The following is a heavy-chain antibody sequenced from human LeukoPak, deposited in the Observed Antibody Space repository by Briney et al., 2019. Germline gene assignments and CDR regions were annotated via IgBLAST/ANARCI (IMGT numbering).Heavy chain of an antibody. CDR1: GYTFTSYG. CDR2: ISAYNGNT. J-gene: IGHJ4*02. D-gene: IGHD3-10*01. CDR3: ARGVMGDGEDYFDY. Sequence: ASVKVSCKASGYTFTSYGISWVRQAPGQGLEWMGWISAYNGNTNYAQKLQGRVAMTTDTSTSTAYMELRSLRSDDTAVYYCARGVMGDGEDYFDYWGQGTLVTVSS. V-gene: IGHV1-18*01.